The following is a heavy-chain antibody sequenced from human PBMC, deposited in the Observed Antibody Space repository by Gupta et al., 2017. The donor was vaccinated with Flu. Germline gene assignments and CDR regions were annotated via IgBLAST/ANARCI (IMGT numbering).Heavy chain of an antibody. V-gene: IGHV3-30*18. Sequence: QVQLVESGGGVVQPGRSLRLSCAASGFTFSSYGMHWVRQAPDKGLEWVAGISYDGSNKYYTDSVKGRFTISRDNSKNTLYLQMNSLRPEDTAMYYCAKDPGWFATFDYWGQGNQVTVSS. D-gene: IGHD3-10*01. J-gene: IGHJ4*02. CDR2: ISYDGSNK. CDR1: GFTFSSYG. CDR3: AKDPGWFATFDY.